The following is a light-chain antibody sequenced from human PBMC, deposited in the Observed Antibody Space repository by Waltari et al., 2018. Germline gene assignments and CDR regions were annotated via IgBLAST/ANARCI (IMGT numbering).Light chain of an antibody. CDR2: GAS. CDR1: QTVSNN. CDR3: QHYNKWPPA. J-gene: IGKJ1*01. Sequence: EIVMMQSPVTLSGAPGERATLSCRASQTVSNNLAWYQQKPGQAPRLLIYGASTRATGIPARFSGSGSGTDFTLTISSLQSEDFAVYQCQHYNKWPPAFGQGTKVEIK. V-gene: IGKV3-15*01.